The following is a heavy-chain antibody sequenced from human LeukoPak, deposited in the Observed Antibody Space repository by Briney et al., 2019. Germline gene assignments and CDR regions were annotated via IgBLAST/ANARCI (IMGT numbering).Heavy chain of an antibody. V-gene: IGHV2-5*02. CDR3: AHRAVYHGSGTYYGYYFDY. Sequence: GSGPTLVKPTQTLTLTCTFSGFSLVTSGVGVGWIRQPPGKAPEWLAVIYSDDDKRYSPSLRSRLTITKDTSKNQVVLTMTNMDPVDTATYYCAHRAVYHGSGTYYGYYFDYWGQGTLVTVSS. J-gene: IGHJ4*02. D-gene: IGHD3-10*01. CDR2: IYSDDDK. CDR1: GFSLVTSGVG.